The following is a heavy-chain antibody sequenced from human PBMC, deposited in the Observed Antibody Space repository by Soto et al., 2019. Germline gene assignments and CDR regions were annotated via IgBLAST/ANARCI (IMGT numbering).Heavy chain of an antibody. CDR3: VRAPEQRPFDY. Sequence: EVQLVESGGGLVQPGGSLRLSCAASGFTLSDNWIHWVRRAPGKGVVWVSRINNDGSSVTYADSVKGRFTLSRDNAKNTWFLQMDSLRVEDTAMYYCVRAPEQRPFDYWGQGTLVTVSS. D-gene: IGHD6-25*01. CDR1: GFTLSDNW. J-gene: IGHJ4*02. CDR2: INNDGSSV. V-gene: IGHV3-74*03.